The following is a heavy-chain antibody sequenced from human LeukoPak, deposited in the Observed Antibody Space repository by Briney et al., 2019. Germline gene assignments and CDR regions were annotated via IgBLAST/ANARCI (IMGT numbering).Heavy chain of an antibody. CDR1: GGTFSAYW. CDR3: AKVPRDSGCY. D-gene: IGHD1-26*01. V-gene: IGHV3-7*01. J-gene: IGHJ4*02. CDR2: INEDGGVV. Sequence: GGSLRLSCVVSGGTFSAYWMAWVRQAPGKGPEWVAEINEDGGVVYYVDSMKGRFTISRDNAKNSLYLEMKTLGVEDTAVYYCAKVPRDSGCYWGQGTLVTVSS.